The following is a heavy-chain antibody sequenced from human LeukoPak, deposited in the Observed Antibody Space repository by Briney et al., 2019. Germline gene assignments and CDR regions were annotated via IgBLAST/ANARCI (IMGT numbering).Heavy chain of an antibody. D-gene: IGHD3-3*01. CDR1: GYSFTSYW. CDR3: ARRYYDFWSGDHYYGMDV. J-gene: IGHJ6*02. Sequence: GESLKISCKGSGYSFTSYWIGWVRQMPGKGLEWMGIIYPGDSDTRYSPSFQSQVTISADKSISTAYLQWSSLKASDTAMYYCARRYYDFWSGDHYYGMDVWGQGTTVTVSS. V-gene: IGHV5-51*01. CDR2: IYPGDSDT.